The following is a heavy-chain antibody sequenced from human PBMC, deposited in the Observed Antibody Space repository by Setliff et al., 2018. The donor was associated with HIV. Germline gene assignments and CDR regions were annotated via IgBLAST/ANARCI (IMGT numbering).Heavy chain of an antibody. D-gene: IGHD6-19*01. V-gene: IGHV1-69*06. CDR2: IIPIFGTA. CDR1: GGTFSTYA. Sequence: EASVKVSCKASGGTFSTYAISWVRQAPGQGLEWMGRIIPIFGTANYAQKFQGRVTITADKSTSTAYMELSSLRSEDTAVYYCARDGDSSGWYGYYYYMDVWGKGTTVTVSS. J-gene: IGHJ6*03. CDR3: ARDGDSSGWYGYYYYMDV.